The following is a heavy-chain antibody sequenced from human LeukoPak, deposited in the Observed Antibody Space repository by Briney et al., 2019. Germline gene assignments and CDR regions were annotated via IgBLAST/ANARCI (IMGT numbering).Heavy chain of an antibody. CDR1: GFTFSSYA. J-gene: IGHJ4*02. Sequence: GGSLRLSCAASGFTFSSYAMSWVRQAPGKGLEWVSAISGSGGSTYYADSMKGRFTISRDNSKNTLYLQMNSLRAEDTAVYYCASLTYYDILTGPFDYWGQGTLVTVSS. D-gene: IGHD3-9*01. CDR3: ASLTYYDILTGPFDY. V-gene: IGHV3-23*01. CDR2: ISGSGGST.